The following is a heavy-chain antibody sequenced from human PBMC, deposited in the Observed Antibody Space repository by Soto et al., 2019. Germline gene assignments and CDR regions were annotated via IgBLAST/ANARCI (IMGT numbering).Heavy chain of an antibody. J-gene: IGHJ4*02. D-gene: IGHD6-19*01. CDR2: IYWDDDK. CDR3: AHIVVAGLGYYFDY. V-gene: IGHV2-5*02. CDR1: GFSLSSTRMA. Sequence: QITLKESGPTLVKPTQTLTLTCTFSGFSLSSTRMAVGWIRQPPGKALEWLALIYWDDDKRYSPFLKSRLTITKHTAKNQVVLTMSTMAPVDTARYYCAHIVVAGLGYYFDYWGQGTLVTVSS.